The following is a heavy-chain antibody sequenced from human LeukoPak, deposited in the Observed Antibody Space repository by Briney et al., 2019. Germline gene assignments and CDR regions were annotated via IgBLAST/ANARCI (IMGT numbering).Heavy chain of an antibody. J-gene: IGHJ4*02. CDR2: ISAYNGNT. V-gene: IGHV1-18*04. CDR1: GYTFTSYG. CDR3: AREPYDILTGYYFAGVCDY. D-gene: IGHD3-9*01. Sequence: ASVKVSCKASGYTFTSYGISWVRQAPGQGLEWMGWISAYNGNTNYAQKLQGRVTMTTDTSTGTAYMELRSLRSDDTAVYYCAREPYDILTGYYFAGVCDYWGQGTLVTVSS.